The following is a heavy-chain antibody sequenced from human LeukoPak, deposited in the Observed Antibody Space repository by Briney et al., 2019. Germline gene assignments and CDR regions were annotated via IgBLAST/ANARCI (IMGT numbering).Heavy chain of an antibody. CDR1: GFTFSSYA. J-gene: IGHJ4*02. CDR3: AKFGSSGLYFDY. D-gene: IGHD3-22*01. CDR2: ISGSGGST. V-gene: IGHV3-23*01. Sequence: GGSLRLSCAASGFTFSSYAMSWVRQAPGKGLEWVSAISGSGGSTYYADSVKGRFTISRDNSKNTLYPQMNSLRAEDTAVYYCAKFGSSGLYFDYWGQGTLVTVSS.